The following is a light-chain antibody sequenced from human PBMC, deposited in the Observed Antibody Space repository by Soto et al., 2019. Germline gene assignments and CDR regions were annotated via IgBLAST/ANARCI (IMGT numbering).Light chain of an antibody. CDR3: CLYVGGRTYV. V-gene: IGLV2-23*01. J-gene: IGLJ1*01. CDR2: DDT. Sequence: QSALTQPASVSGPPGQSITISCTGTVGLVSWYQQHPGKVPKLIIYDDTKRPSGVSSRFSGSKSGNTASLTISGLQTEDEADYYCCLYVGGRTYVFGTGTRSPS. CDR1: VGL.